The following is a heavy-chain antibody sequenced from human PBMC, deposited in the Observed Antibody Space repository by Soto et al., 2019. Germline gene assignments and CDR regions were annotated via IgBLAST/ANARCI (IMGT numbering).Heavy chain of an antibody. Sequence: QVQLVESGGGVVQPGRSLRLSCAASGFSFSIYAMHWVRQAPGKGLEWVAVISYHGSTEYYGDSVKGRFTISRDNSKNTLYLQMYSLRPEDKAIYYCARGYSYGPNWESDALDIWGQGAMFTVSS. CDR3: ARGYSYGPNWESDALDI. CDR1: GFSFSIYA. D-gene: IGHD5-18*01. J-gene: IGHJ3*02. CDR2: ISYHGSTE. V-gene: IGHV3-30-3*01.